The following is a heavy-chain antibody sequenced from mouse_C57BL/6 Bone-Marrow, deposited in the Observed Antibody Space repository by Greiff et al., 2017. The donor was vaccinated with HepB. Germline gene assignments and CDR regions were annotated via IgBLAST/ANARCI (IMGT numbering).Heavy chain of an antibody. CDR3: ARGAPFDY. CDR2: IDPSDSYT. V-gene: IGHV1-50*01. J-gene: IGHJ2*01. CDR1: GYTFTSYW. Sequence: QVQLQQPGAELVKPGASVKLSCKASGYTFTSYWMQWVKQRPGQGLEWIGEIDPSDSYTNYNQKFKGKATLTVDTSSSTAYMQLSSLTSEDSAVYYCARGAPFDYWGQGTTLTVSS.